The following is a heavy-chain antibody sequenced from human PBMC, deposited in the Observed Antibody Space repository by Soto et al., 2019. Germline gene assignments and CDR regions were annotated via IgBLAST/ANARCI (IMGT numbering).Heavy chain of an antibody. CDR2: INPNSGGT. CDR1: GYTFTGYY. Sequence: ASVKVSCKASGYTFTGYYMHWVRQAPGQGLEWMGWINPNSGGTNYAQKFQGWVTMTRDTSISTAYMELSRLRSDDTAVYYCAGVYYSSGCCLLYWGQGTLVTVSS. CDR3: AGVYYSSGCCLLY. J-gene: IGHJ4*02. D-gene: IGHD6-19*01. V-gene: IGHV1-2*04.